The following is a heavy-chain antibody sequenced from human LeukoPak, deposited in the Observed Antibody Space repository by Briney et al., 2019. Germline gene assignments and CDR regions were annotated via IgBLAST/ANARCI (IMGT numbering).Heavy chain of an antibody. J-gene: IGHJ4*02. CDR2: INHSGST. Sequence: PSETLSLTCAVYGGSFSGYYWSWIRQPPGKGLEWIGEINHSGSTNYNPSLKSRVTISVDTSKNQFSLKLSSVTAADTAVYYCAGGRRSKRLDYWGQGTLVTVSS. CDR1: GGSFSGYY. D-gene: IGHD6-25*01. CDR3: AGGRRSKRLDY. V-gene: IGHV4-34*01.